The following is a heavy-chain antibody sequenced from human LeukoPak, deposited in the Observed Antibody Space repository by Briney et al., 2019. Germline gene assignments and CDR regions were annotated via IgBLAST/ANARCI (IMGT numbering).Heavy chain of an antibody. CDR2: IYTSGST. D-gene: IGHD3-3*01. V-gene: IGHV4-61*02. Sequence: PSETLSLTCTVSGGSISSGSYYWSWIRQPAGKGLEGIGRIYTSGSTNYNPSLKSRVTISVDTSKNQFSLKLSSVTAADTAVYYCARDRHDFWSGYYYYYMDVWGKGTTVTVSS. CDR3: ARDRHDFWSGYYYYYMDV. CDR1: GGSISSGSYY. J-gene: IGHJ6*03.